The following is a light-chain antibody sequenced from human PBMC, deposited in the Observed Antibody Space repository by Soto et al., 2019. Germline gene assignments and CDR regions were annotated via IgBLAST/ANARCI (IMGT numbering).Light chain of an antibody. CDR2: DTT. Sequence: HAVVTQDPSLTVSPGGTVTLTCVSSTGAVTNGHYPYWFQQKPGQAPRTLIYDTTNRHSWTPARFSGSLLGGKAALTLSGAQPEDEAEYYCLLSYNGPYVFGTGTKVIVL. CDR3: LLSYNGPYV. CDR1: TGAVTNGHY. V-gene: IGLV7-46*01. J-gene: IGLJ1*01.